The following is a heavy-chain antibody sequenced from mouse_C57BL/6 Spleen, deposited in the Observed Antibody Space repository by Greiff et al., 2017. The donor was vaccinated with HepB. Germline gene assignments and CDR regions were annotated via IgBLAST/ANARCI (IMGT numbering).Heavy chain of an antibody. CDR1: GYTFTSYW. Sequence: VKLQQPGAELVKPGASVKMSCKASGYTFTSYWITWVKQRPGQGLEWIGDIYPGSGSTNYNEKFKSKATLTVDTSSSTAYMQLSSLTSEDSAVYYCARIYYDYDDGFAYWGQGTLVTVSA. CDR2: IYPGSGST. CDR3: ARIYYDYDDGFAY. J-gene: IGHJ3*01. D-gene: IGHD2-4*01. V-gene: IGHV1-55*01.